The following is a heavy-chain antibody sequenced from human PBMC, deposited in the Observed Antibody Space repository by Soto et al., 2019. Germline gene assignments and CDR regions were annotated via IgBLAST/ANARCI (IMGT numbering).Heavy chain of an antibody. CDR3: ARSEPLYYGSGSYYDY. CDR2: IIPIFGTA. J-gene: IGHJ4*02. CDR1: GGTFSSYA. D-gene: IGHD3-10*01. V-gene: IGHV1-69*01. Sequence: QVQLVQSGAEVKKPGSSVKVSCKASGGTFSSYAISWVRQAPGQGLEWMGGIIPIFGTANYAQKFQGRVTITADESTSTAYMELSSLRSEDTAVYYCARSEPLYYGSGSYYDYWGQGTPVTVSP.